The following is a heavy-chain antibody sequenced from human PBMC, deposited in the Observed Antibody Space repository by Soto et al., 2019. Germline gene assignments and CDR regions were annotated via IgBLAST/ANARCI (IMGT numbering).Heavy chain of an antibody. V-gene: IGHV4-4*07. CDR2: IYTSGST. J-gene: IGHJ6*02. Sequence: PSETLSLTSSVSGGSISSYYWSWIRQPAGKGLEWIGRIYTSGSTHYNPSLKSRVTLSVDTSENQFSLKLTSVTAEDTAVYFCAGDQGYYYSGTDVWGQGTTVTVSS. CDR1: GGSISSYY. CDR3: AGDQGYYYSGTDV.